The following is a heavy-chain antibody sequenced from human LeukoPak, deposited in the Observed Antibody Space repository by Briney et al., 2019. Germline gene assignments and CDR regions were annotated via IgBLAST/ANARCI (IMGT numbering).Heavy chain of an antibody. Sequence: VASVKVSCKVSGYTLTELYMHWVRQAPGKGLEWMGGFDPEDGETIYAQKFQGRVTMTEDTSTDTAYMELSSLRSEDTAVYYCATRSGGRATYYYYYMDVWGKGTTVTVSS. CDR2: FDPEDGET. J-gene: IGHJ6*03. CDR1: GYTLTELY. V-gene: IGHV1-24*01. CDR3: ATRSGGRATYYYYYMDV. D-gene: IGHD2-15*01.